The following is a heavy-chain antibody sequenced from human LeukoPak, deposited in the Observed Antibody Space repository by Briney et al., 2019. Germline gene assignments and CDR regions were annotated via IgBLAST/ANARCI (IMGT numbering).Heavy chain of an antibody. CDR1: GFTFSSYA. Sequence: GGSLRLSCAASGFTFSSYAMSWVRQAPGKGLEWVAVISYDGSNKYYADSVKGRFTISRDNSKNTLYLQMNSLRAEDTAVYYCAKDPHRGYSYGGWYFDYWGQGTLVTVSS. J-gene: IGHJ4*02. CDR3: AKDPHRGYSYGGWYFDY. CDR2: ISYDGSNK. D-gene: IGHD5-18*01. V-gene: IGHV3-30*18.